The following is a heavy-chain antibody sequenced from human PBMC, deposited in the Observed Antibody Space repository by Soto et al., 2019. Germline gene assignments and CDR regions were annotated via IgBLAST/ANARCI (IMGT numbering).Heavy chain of an antibody. D-gene: IGHD4-17*01. Sequence: ASVKVSCKASGYTFTSYAMHWVRQAPGQRLEWMGWINAGNGNTKYSQKFQGRVTITRDTSASTAYMELSSLRSEDTAVYYCARLCSYGDYAFGYWGQGTLVTVSS. CDR3: ARLCSYGDYAFGY. V-gene: IGHV1-3*01. J-gene: IGHJ4*02. CDR1: GYTFTSYA. CDR2: INAGNGNT.